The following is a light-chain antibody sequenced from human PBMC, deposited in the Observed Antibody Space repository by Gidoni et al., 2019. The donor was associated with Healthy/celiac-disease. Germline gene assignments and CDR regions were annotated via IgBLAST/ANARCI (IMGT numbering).Light chain of an antibody. J-gene: IGKJ1*01. CDR2: GAS. CDR1: HSVNSSY. CDR3: QQYGSSPRT. V-gene: IGKV3-20*01. Sequence: DIVLTQSPGTLSLSPGERATLCCSTSHSVNSSYLAWYQQKPGQAPRLLIYGASSRATGIPDRFSGSGSGTDFTLTISSLEPEDFAVYYCQQYGSSPRTFGQGTKVEIK.